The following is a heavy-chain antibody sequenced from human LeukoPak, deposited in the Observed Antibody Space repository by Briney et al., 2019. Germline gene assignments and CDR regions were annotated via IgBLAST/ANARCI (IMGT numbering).Heavy chain of an antibody. V-gene: IGHV3-30*02. Sequence: SGGSLRLSCAASGFTFSSYGMHWVRQAPGKGLEWVAFIHFDGSTKYSGDSVKGRFTVSRDNSKNTLYLQMNSLRPEGTAVYYCAKDQCTRTSCDGYPGHWGQGTLVTVSS. D-gene: IGHD2-2*01. J-gene: IGHJ4*02. CDR2: IHFDGSTK. CDR3: AKDQCTRTSCDGYPGH. CDR1: GFTFSSYG.